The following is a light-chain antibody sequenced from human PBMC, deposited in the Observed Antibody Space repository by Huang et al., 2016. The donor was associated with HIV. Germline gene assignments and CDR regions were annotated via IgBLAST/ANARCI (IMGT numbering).Light chain of an antibody. CDR3: HQYNNWLLS. J-gene: IGKJ4*01. CDR2: GSS. V-gene: IGKV3-15*01. Sequence: EIVMTQSPATLSVSPGERVTLSCRANRSVSTKLAWYQQRPGQAPRLLIYGSSTRAPGIPARFSGSGSGTDFSLTISSLQSEDCALYYCHQYNNWLLSFGGGTRVDI. CDR1: RSVSTK.